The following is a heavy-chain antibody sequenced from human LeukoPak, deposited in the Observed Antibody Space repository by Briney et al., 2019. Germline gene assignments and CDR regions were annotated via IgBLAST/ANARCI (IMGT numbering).Heavy chain of an antibody. V-gene: IGHV4-39*07. CDR2: IYYSGST. J-gene: IGHJ4*02. CDR3: VRTGADSSGSISFLDY. Sequence: PSETLSLTCTVSGGSISSSSYYWGWIRQPPGKGLEWIGSIYYSGSTYYNPSLKSRVTISVDTSKNQFSLKLSSVTAADTAVYYCVRTGADSSGSISFLDYWGQGTLVTVSS. D-gene: IGHD3-22*01. CDR1: GGSISSSSYY.